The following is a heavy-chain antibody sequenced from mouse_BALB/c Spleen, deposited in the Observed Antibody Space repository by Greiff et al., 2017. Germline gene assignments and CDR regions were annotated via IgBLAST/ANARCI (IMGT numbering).Heavy chain of an antibody. CDR2: ISSGSSTI. V-gene: IGHV5-17*02. CDR1: GFTFSSFG. Sequence: VQLKESGGGLGQPGGSRKLSCAASGFTFSSFGMHWVRQAPEKGLEWVAYISSGSSTIYYADTVKGRFTISRDNPKNTLFLQMTSLRSEDTAMYYCARYDYDYAMDYWGQGTSVTVSS. CDR3: ARYDYDYAMDY. D-gene: IGHD2-4*01. J-gene: IGHJ4*01.